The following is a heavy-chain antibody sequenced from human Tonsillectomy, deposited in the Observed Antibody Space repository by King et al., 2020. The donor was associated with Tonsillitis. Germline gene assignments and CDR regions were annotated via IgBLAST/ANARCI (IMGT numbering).Heavy chain of an antibody. CDR3: XXYSYLHYYXXY. CDR1: GFTFSNAW. J-gene: IGHJ4*01. V-gene: IGHV3-15*01. D-gene: IGHD5-18*01. Sequence: VQLVESGGGLVKPGGSLRXSCAASGFTFSNAWMSXVRQAPGKGLEWVGRIKSKTDGGTTDYAAPVKGRFTISRDDSKNTLYLQMNSLKTEDTAVSYCXXYSYLHYYXXYWXXGTLVTV. CDR2: IKSKTDGGTT.